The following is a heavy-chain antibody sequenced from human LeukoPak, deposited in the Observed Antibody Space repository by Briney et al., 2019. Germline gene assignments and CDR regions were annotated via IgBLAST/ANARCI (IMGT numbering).Heavy chain of an antibody. CDR2: IYFSGST. J-gene: IGHJ4*02. V-gene: IGHV4-30-4*08. D-gene: IGHD1-14*01. Sequence: PSQTLSLTCTVSGVSVGSGDYFWSWIRQPPGKGLEWIGYIYFSGSTDSNPSLESRVTVSIDTSKNQFSSKLRSVTAADTAVYYCTRNVSPDYWGQGLLVTVSS. CDR3: TRNVSPDY. CDR1: GVSVGSGDYF.